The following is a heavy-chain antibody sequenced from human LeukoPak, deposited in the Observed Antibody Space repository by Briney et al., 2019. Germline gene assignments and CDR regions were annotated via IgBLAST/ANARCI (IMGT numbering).Heavy chain of an antibody. Sequence: SETLSLTSAVSGGSISGSYWSWIRQPPGKGLEWIGYIYSSGTTRYNPSLKSRVTISVDTSKNHFSLNLSSMTAADTAVYYCARDNPVPVWGQGALVTVSS. CDR1: GGSISGSY. CDR3: ARDNPVPV. J-gene: IGHJ4*02. CDR2: IYSSGTT. D-gene: IGHD6-6*01. V-gene: IGHV4-59*01.